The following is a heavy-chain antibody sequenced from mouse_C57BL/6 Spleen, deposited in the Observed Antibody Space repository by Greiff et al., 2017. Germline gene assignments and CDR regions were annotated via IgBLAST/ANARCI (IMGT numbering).Heavy chain of an antibody. V-gene: IGHV1-15*01. CDR2: IDPETGGT. CDR1: GYTFTDYE. CDR3: TRRGDYGPYYYAMDY. D-gene: IGHD2-4*01. J-gene: IGHJ4*01. Sequence: QVQLQQSGAELARPGASVTLSCKASGYTFTDYEMHWVKQTPVHGLEWIGAIDPETGGTAYNQKFKGKAILTADKSSSTAYMELRSLTSEDSAVYYCTRRGDYGPYYYAMDYWGQGTSVTVSS.